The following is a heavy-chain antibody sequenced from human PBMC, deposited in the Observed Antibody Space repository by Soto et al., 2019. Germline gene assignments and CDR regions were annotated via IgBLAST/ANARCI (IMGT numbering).Heavy chain of an antibody. CDR1: GFTFSSYA. Sequence: GSLRLSCAASGFTFSSYAMSWVRQAPGKGLEWVSAISGSGGSTYYADSVKGRFTISRDNSKNTLYLQMNSLRAEDTAVYYCAKSINYYDSSGYYMDYWGQGTLVTVSS. V-gene: IGHV3-23*01. J-gene: IGHJ4*02. D-gene: IGHD3-22*01. CDR3: AKSINYYDSSGYYMDY. CDR2: ISGSGGST.